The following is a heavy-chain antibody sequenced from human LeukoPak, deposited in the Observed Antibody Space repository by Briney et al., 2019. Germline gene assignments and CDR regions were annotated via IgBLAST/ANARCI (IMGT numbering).Heavy chain of an antibody. J-gene: IGHJ5*02. CDR1: GGSISSGSYY. Sequence: SETLSLTCTVSGGSISSGSYYWSWIRQPPGKGLEWIGEINHSGSTNYNPSLKSRVTISVDTSKNQFSLKLSSVTAADTAVYYCARAGRRNALCWFDPWGQGTLVTVSS. V-gene: IGHV4-39*07. CDR3: ARAGRRNALCWFDP. D-gene: IGHD1-1*01. CDR2: INHSGST.